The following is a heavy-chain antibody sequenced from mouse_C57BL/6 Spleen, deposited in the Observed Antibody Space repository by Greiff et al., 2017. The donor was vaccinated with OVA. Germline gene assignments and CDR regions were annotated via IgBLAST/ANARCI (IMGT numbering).Heavy chain of an antibody. Sequence: DVKLVESGGDLVKPGGSLKLSCAASGFTFSSYGMSWVRQTPDKRLEWVATISSGGSYTYYPDSVKGRFTISRDNAKNTLYLQMSSLKSEDTAMYYCARLGLLDLYYAMDYWGQGTSVTVSS. CDR3: ARLGLLDLYYAMDY. CDR2: ISSGGSYT. D-gene: IGHD2-1*01. J-gene: IGHJ4*01. CDR1: GFTFSSYG. V-gene: IGHV5-6*02.